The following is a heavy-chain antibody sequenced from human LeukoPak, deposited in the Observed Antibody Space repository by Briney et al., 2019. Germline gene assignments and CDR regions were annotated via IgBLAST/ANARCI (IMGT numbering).Heavy chain of an antibody. J-gene: IGHJ4*02. CDR3: VYFGEGDY. CDR2: IKSKTDGGTT. V-gene: IGHV3-15*01. D-gene: IGHD3-10*01. Sequence: TGGSLRLSCAASEFTFSNAWMSWVRQAPGEGLEWVGRIKSKTDGGTTNYAAPVKGRFSISRDDSKNTLNLQMNSLKIEDTAVYYCVYFGEGDYWGQGTLVTVSS. CDR1: EFTFSNAW.